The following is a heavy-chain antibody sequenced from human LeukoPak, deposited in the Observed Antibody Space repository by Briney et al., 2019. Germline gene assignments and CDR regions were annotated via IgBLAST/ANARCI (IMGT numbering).Heavy chain of an antibody. Sequence: SETLSLTCTVSGYSISSGYYWGWIRQPPGKGLEWIGSIYHSGSTYYNPSLKSRVTISVDTSQNQFSLKLSSVTAADTAVYCCARDWGVSYKSNWFDPWGQGTLVTVSS. J-gene: IGHJ5*02. D-gene: IGHD1-26*01. CDR3: ARDWGVSYKSNWFDP. CDR2: IYHSGST. V-gene: IGHV4-38-2*02. CDR1: GYSISSGYY.